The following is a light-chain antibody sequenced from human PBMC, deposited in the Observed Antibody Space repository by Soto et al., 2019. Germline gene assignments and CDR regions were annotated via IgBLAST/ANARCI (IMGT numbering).Light chain of an antibody. Sequence: QSALTQPPSASGSPGQSVTISCTGTSSDVGGYNYVSWFQQHPGKAPKLIIHEVNQRPSGVPDRFSGSKSGNTASLTVSGLQAGDEGTYYCSSYGGYNNVVFGTGTKLTVL. V-gene: IGLV2-8*01. CDR1: SSDVGGYNY. CDR3: SSYGGYNNVV. CDR2: EVN. J-gene: IGLJ1*01.